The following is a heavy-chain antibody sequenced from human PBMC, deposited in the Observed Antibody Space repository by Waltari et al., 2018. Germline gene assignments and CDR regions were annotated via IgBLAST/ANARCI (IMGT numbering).Heavy chain of an antibody. CDR3: ATALGDSSSASRPFDF. CDR2: VDPEDGET. J-gene: IGHJ3*01. D-gene: IGHD6-19*01. CDR1: GYTFRDYY. Sequence: VQLLQSGAELKEPGTTVRISCKDSGYTFRDYYIHWVQQAPGKGLRWMGLVDPEDGETIYADNFQGRVTISADTSTDTAFMELSSLRSEDTAVFYCATALGDSSSASRPFDFWGQGTMITVSS. V-gene: IGHV1-69-2*01.